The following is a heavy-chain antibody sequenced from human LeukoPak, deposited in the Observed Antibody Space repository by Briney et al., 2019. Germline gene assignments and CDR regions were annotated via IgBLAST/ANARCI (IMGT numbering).Heavy chain of an antibody. Sequence: ASVKVSCKASGYTFTGYYLYWVRQAPGQGLEWMGRINPNSGDTEYTQRFEDWVTMTRDTSTRTAYMELSGLRSGDTAVYYCARVPYYPGGHAFDIWGQGTMVTVSS. CDR1: GYTFTGYY. J-gene: IGHJ3*02. V-gene: IGHV1-2*04. CDR3: ARVPYYPGGHAFDI. CDR2: INPNSGDT. D-gene: IGHD3-10*01.